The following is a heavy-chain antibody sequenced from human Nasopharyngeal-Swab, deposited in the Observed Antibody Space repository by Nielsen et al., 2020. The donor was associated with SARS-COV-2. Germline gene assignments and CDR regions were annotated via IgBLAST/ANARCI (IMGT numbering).Heavy chain of an antibody. Sequence: ASVKVSCKASGYTFTSYGISWVRQAPAQGLEWMGWISAYNGNTNYAQKLQGRVTMTTDTSTSTAYMELRSLRSDDTAVYYCATSSDTAMDYYYYGMDVWGQGTTVTVSS. CDR2: ISAYNGNT. V-gene: IGHV1-18*01. J-gene: IGHJ6*02. CDR3: ATSSDTAMDYYYYGMDV. D-gene: IGHD5-18*01. CDR1: GYTFTSYG.